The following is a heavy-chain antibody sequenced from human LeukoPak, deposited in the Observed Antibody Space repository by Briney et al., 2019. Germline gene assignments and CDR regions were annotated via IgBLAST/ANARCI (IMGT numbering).Heavy chain of an antibody. J-gene: IGHJ4*02. V-gene: IGHV3-7*01. CDR1: GFTFRSYW. D-gene: IGHD5-12*01. CDR2: INQAGSEQ. Sequence: GGSLRLSCAASGFTFRSYWMSWVRQAPGKGLEWVANINQAGSEQYYVDSVKGRFTISRDDAKNSLYVQMNSLRDEDTAVYYCARVGYSGWNLEYWGQGTLVTVSS. CDR3: ARVGYSGWNLEY.